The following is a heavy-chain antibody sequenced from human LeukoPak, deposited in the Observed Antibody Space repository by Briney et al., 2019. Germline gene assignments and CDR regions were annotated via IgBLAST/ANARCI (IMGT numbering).Heavy chain of an antibody. CDR1: AFSFSKFA. CDR2: ITANGGYT. D-gene: IGHD4-17*01. CDR3: AKDPNGDYIGAYDF. Sequence: GGSLRLSCAASAFSFSKFALIWVRQAPGKGLEWVSAITANGGYTLYADAVKGRFTVSRDNSKNTLYLQINSLRPEDTATYYCAKDPNGDYIGAYDFWGQGTMVNVSS. V-gene: IGHV3-23*01. J-gene: IGHJ3*01.